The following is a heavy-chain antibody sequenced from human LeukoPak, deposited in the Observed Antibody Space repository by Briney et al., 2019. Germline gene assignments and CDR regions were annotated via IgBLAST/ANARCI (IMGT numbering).Heavy chain of an antibody. CDR2: INHSGST. CDR1: GVSFSGYY. V-gene: IGHV4-34*01. CDR3: ARRRVRGVIISSVDY. Sequence: KPSETLSLTCAVYGVSFSGYYWSWIRQPPGKGLEWIGEINHSGSTNYNPSLNSRVTISVDTSKNQFSLKLSSVTAADTAVYYCARRRVRGVIISSVDYWGQGTLVTVSS. J-gene: IGHJ4*02. D-gene: IGHD3-10*01.